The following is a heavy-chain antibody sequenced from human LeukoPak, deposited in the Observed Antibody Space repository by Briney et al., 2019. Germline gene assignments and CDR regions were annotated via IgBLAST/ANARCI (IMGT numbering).Heavy chain of an antibody. Sequence: SETLSLTCAVSGGSISTNWWSWVRQPPGKGLEWIGEIKDSGRTNYNTSLTGRVTISIDTSKSQFSLKLTSVTAADTAVYYCARHLGTPGTRGFDYWGQGALVTVSS. D-gene: IGHD1-1*01. CDR1: GGSISTNW. V-gene: IGHV4-4*02. CDR2: IKDSGRT. CDR3: ARHLGTPGTRGFDY. J-gene: IGHJ4*02.